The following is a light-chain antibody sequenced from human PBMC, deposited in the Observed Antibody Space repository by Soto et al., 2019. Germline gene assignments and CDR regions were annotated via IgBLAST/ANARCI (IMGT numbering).Light chain of an antibody. Sequence: EIVMTQSPATLSVSPGERATLSCRASQNVNSNLAWYQQKPGQAPRLLIYGASTRATGIPARFSGSGSGTEFTLTISSLQSEGFAVYYCQQYNNWPLAFGGGTRVEIK. CDR1: QNVNSN. CDR3: QQYNNWPLA. J-gene: IGKJ4*01. V-gene: IGKV3-15*01. CDR2: GAS.